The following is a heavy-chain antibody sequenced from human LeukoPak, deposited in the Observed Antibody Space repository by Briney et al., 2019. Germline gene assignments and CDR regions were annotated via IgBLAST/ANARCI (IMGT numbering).Heavy chain of an antibody. D-gene: IGHD3-16*02. Sequence: SETLSLTCAVSGGSISSSNWWSWVRPPPGKGLEWIGETYHSGSTNYNPSLKSRVTISVDKSKNQFSLKLSSVTAADTAVYYCARGRGVITFGGVIVYGWFDPWGQGTLVTVSS. V-gene: IGHV4-4*02. CDR1: GGSISSSNW. CDR2: TYHSGST. J-gene: IGHJ5*02. CDR3: ARGRGVITFGGVIVYGWFDP.